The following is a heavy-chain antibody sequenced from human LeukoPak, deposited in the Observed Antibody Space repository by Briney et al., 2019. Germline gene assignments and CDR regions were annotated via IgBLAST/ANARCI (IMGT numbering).Heavy chain of an antibody. CDR3: ARGKPRSTDY. Sequence: SETLSLTCTVSGGSISSYYWSWIRQPPGKGLEWIGYIYYSGSTNYNPSLKSRVTISVDTSKNQFSLKLSSVTAADTAVYYCARGKPRSTDYWGQGTLVTVSS. J-gene: IGHJ4*02. V-gene: IGHV4-59*08. CDR1: GGSISSYY. CDR2: IYYSGST.